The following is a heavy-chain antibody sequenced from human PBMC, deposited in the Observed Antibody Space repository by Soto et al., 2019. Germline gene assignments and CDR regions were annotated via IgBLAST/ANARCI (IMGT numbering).Heavy chain of an antibody. Sequence: GGSLRLSCAASGFTFSNAWMSWVRQAPGKGLEWVGRIKSKTDGGTTDYAAPVKGRFTISRDDSKNTLYLQMNSLKTEDTAVYYCTTDIDYIWGSYPHWGQGTLVTVSS. CDR2: IKSKTDGGTT. V-gene: IGHV3-15*01. CDR1: GFTFSNAW. D-gene: IGHD3-16*02. J-gene: IGHJ4*02. CDR3: TTDIDYIWGSYPH.